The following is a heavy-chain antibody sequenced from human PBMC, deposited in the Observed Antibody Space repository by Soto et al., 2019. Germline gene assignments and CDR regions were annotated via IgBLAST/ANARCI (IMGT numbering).Heavy chain of an antibody. V-gene: IGHV4-39*01. CDR3: ARPDYGGNSGGYFDY. D-gene: IGHD4-17*01. CDR1: GGSISSSSYY. Sequence: PSETLSLTCTVSGGSISSSSYYWGWIRQPPGKGLEWIGSIYYSGSTYYNPSPKSRVTISVDTSKNQFSLKLSSVTAADTAVYYCARPDYGGNSGGYFDYWGQGTLVTVSS. CDR2: IYYSGST. J-gene: IGHJ4*02.